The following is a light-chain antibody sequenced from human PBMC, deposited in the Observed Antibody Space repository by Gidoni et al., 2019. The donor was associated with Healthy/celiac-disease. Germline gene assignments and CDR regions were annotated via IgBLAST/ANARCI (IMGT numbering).Light chain of an antibody. J-gene: IGKJ4*01. CDR3: RQSYSHPLLT. CDR1: QSISSY. CDR2: AAS. V-gene: IGKV1-39*01. Sequence: DIQMTQSPSSLSASVGDRVTITCRASQSISSYLNWYQQKPGKAPKLLIYAASSLQSGVPSRFSGSGSGTDFTLTISSLQPEDFATYYCRQSYSHPLLTFGGGTKVEIK.